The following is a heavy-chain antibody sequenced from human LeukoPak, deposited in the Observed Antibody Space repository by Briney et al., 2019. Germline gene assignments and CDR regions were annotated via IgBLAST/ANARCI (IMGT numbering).Heavy chain of an antibody. D-gene: IGHD2-21*02. CDR1: GFTFSTYA. Sequence: GGSLRLSCAASGFTFSTYAMHWVRQAPGKGLEWVAVISYDGSNEYYADSVKGRFTISRDNSKTTLYLQMNSLRAEDTAIYYCVRDHDMVTAIPMLDYWGQGTLVTVSS. CDR3: VRDHDMVTAIPMLDY. CDR2: ISYDGSNE. J-gene: IGHJ4*02. V-gene: IGHV3-30*01.